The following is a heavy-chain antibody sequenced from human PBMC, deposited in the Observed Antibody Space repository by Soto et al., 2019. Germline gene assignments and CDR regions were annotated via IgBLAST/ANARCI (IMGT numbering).Heavy chain of an antibody. CDR1: GGSFSGYY. Sequence: QVQLQQWGAGLLKPSETLSLTCAVYGGSFSGYYWSWIRQPPGKGLEWIGEINHSGSTNYNPSLKSRVTISVDTSKNQFALKLSSVTDADTAVYYCARGPYDSSGYYLYYWGQGTLVTVSS. CDR3: ARGPYDSSGYYLYY. CDR2: INHSGST. V-gene: IGHV4-34*01. J-gene: IGHJ4*02. D-gene: IGHD3-22*01.